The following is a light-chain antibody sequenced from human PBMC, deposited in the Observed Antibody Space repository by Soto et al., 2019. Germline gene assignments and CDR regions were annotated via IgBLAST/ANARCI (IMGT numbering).Light chain of an antibody. CDR2: NVS. CDR1: SSDVGAYNY. Sequence: QSALTQPASVSGSPGQSIIISCTGTSSDVGAYNYVSWYQQHPGKAPKLLIHNVSDRPSGVSNRFSGSKSGNTASLTISGLQAEDEADYYCSSYTTSSTVVFGGGTKVTVL. V-gene: IGLV2-14*03. J-gene: IGLJ2*01. CDR3: SSYTTSSTVV.